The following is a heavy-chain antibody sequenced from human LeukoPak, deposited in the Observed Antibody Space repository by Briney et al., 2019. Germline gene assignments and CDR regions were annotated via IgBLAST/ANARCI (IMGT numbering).Heavy chain of an antibody. CDR1: GFTFSSYA. J-gene: IGHJ5*02. Sequence: PGRSLRLSCAASGFTFSSYAMHWVRQAPGKGLEWVAVISYDGSNKYYADSVKGRFTISRDNSKNTLYQQMNSLRAEDTAVYYCARDNGVRYCSSTSCYGRFDPWGQGTLVTVSS. D-gene: IGHD2-2*01. CDR2: ISYDGSNK. V-gene: IGHV3-30*04. CDR3: ARDNGVRYCSSTSCYGRFDP.